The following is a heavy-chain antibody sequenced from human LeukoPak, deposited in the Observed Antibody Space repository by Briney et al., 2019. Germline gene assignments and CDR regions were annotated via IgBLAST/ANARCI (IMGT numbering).Heavy chain of an antibody. Sequence: GGSLRLSCAASGFTFSSYWMSWVRQAPGKGLEWVANIKQDGSEKYYVDSVKGRFTISRDNAKNSLYLQMNSLRAEDTALYYCAKGLDYDSSGYPYYFDYWGQGTLVTVSS. V-gene: IGHV3-7*03. CDR1: GFTFSSYW. J-gene: IGHJ4*02. CDR2: IKQDGSEK. D-gene: IGHD3-22*01. CDR3: AKGLDYDSSGYPYYFDY.